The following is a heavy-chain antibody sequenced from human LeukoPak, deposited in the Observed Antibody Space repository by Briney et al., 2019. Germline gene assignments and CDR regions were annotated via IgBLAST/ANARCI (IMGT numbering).Heavy chain of an antibody. D-gene: IGHD6-19*01. Sequence: GGSLRLSCAASGFTFSSYWMSWVRQAPGKGLEWVANIKQDGSEKYYVDSVKGRFTISRDNAKNSLYLQMNSLRAEDTAVYYCARGSTVDGRNYYYYYYMDVWGKGTTVTVSS. V-gene: IGHV3-7*01. CDR2: IKQDGSEK. CDR1: GFTFSSYW. CDR3: ARGSTVDGRNYYYYYYMDV. J-gene: IGHJ6*03.